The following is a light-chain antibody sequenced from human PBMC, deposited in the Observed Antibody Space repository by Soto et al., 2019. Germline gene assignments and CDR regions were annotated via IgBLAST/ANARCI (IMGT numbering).Light chain of an antibody. CDR3: SQRSTWPVT. J-gene: IGKJ5*01. CDR1: QSVSSY. Sequence: EIVLTQSPATLSLSPGERATLSCRASQSVSSYLAWYQQKPGQAPRLLIYDSFNRATGIPARFSGSGSGTDFTLTISSLEPEDFAVYYCSQRSTWPVTFGQGTRLEIK. V-gene: IGKV3-11*01. CDR2: DSF.